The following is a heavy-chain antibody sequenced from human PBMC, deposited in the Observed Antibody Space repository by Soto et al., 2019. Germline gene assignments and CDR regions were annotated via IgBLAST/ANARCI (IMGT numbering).Heavy chain of an antibody. CDR1: GFTFDSYA. Sequence: EVKLLESGGGLAQPGGSLRLSCVGSGFTFDSYAISWVRQAPGKGLQWISAISGSADGTDYSHSVKGRFTISRDNSRNTVHLQMDSLRVEDTALYYCAKDTVGGYSFWSGYYSDGLDVWGQGTMVTVS. J-gene: IGHJ3*01. CDR3: AKDTVGGYSFWSGYYSDGLDV. V-gene: IGHV3-23*01. D-gene: IGHD3-3*01. CDR2: ISGSADGT.